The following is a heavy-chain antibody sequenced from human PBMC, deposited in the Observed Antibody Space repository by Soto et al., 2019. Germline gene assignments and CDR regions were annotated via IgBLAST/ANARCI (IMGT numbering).Heavy chain of an antibody. CDR2: IKQDGSEK. CDR1: GFTFSSYW. CDR3: ARVTHDSSGQPTYYYYYYGMDV. J-gene: IGHJ6*02. D-gene: IGHD3-22*01. Sequence: GSLRLSCAASGFTFSSYWMSWVRQAPGKGLEWVANIKQDGSEKYYVDSVKGRFTISRDNAKNSLYLQMNSLRAEDTAVYYCARVTHDSSGQPTYYYYYYGMDVWGQGTTVTVSS. V-gene: IGHV3-7*03.